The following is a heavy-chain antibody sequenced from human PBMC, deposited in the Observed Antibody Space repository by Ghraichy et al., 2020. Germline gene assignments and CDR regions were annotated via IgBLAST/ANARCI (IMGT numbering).Heavy chain of an antibody. CDR2: IYYSGST. D-gene: IGHD3-10*01. CDR3: ARVLLLWFGELKGWFDP. Sequence: GSLRLSCTVSGGSISSSSYYWGWIRQPPGKGLEWIGSIYYSGSTYYNPSLKSRVTISVDTSKNQFSLKLSSVTAADTAVYYCARVLLLWFGELKGWFDPWGQGTLVTVSS. J-gene: IGHJ5*02. V-gene: IGHV4-39*07. CDR1: GGSISSSSYY.